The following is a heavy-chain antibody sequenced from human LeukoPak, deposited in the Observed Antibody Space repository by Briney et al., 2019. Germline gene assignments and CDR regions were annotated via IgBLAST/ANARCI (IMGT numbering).Heavy chain of an antibody. CDR1: GYTFTSYD. CDR2: MNPNSGNT. J-gene: IGHJ6*03. D-gene: IGHD6-13*01. V-gene: IGHV1-8*01. CDR3: ARVLGYSSSWYYYYYYMDV. Sequence: ASVKVSCKASGYTFTSYDINWVRQATGQGLEWMGWMNPNSGNTGYAQKFQGRVTMTRNTSISTAHMELSSLRSEDTAVYYCARVLGYSSSWYYYYYYMDVWGKGTTVTVSS.